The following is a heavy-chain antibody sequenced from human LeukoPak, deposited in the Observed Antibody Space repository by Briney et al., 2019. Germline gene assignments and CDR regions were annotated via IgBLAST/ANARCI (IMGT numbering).Heavy chain of an antibody. CDR1: GFPFSSYW. D-gene: IGHD4-17*01. Sequence: GGSLRLSCVASGFPFSSYWMTWVRQAPGRGLEWVANIKQDGSKKSYVDSVKGRFTISRDNAKNSLYLQMNSLRAEDTAVYYCARDYGDYPPGGDYWGQGTLVTVSS. CDR3: ARDYGDYPPGGDY. V-gene: IGHV3-7*01. CDR2: IKQDGSKK. J-gene: IGHJ4*02.